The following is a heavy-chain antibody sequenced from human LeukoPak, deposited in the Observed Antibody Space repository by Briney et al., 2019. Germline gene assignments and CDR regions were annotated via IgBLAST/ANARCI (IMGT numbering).Heavy chain of an antibody. CDR2: INWNGGST. CDR1: GLTFDDYG. D-gene: IGHD5-12*01. Sequence: PGGSLRLSCAASGLTFDDYGMSWVRQAPGKGLEWVSGINWNGGSTGYADSVKGRFTISRDNAKNSLYLQMNGLRAEDTALYYCARAYSGYENYYYYYYMDVWGKGTTVTVSS. J-gene: IGHJ6*03. CDR3: ARAYSGYENYYYYYYMDV. V-gene: IGHV3-20*04.